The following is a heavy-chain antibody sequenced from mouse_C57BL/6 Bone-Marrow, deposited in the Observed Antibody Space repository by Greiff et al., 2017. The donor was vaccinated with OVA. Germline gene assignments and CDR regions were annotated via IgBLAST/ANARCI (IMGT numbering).Heavy chain of an antibody. CDR3: ASPYYDYDGDWYFDV. CDR1: GYTFTDYY. CDR2: INPNNGGT. Sequence: EVQLQQSGPELVKPGASVKISCKASGYTFTDYYMNWVKQSHGKSLEWIGDINPNNGGTSYNQKFKGKATLTVDKSSSTAYMELRSLTSEDSAVYYCASPYYDYDGDWYFDVWGTGTTVTVSS. D-gene: IGHD2-4*01. V-gene: IGHV1-26*01. J-gene: IGHJ1*03.